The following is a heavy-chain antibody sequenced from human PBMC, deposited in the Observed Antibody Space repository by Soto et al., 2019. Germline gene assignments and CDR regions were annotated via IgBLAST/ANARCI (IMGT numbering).Heavy chain of an antibody. Sequence: ASVKVSCKASGYTFTSYGISWVRQAPGQGLEWMGWISAYNGNTNYAQKLQGRVTMTTDTSTSTAYMELRSLRSDDTAVYHCAISSKRDFWSGYPAGGAFDIWGQGTMVTVSS. D-gene: IGHD3-3*01. V-gene: IGHV1-18*01. CDR1: GYTFTSYG. J-gene: IGHJ3*02. CDR3: AISSKRDFWSGYPAGGAFDI. CDR2: ISAYNGNT.